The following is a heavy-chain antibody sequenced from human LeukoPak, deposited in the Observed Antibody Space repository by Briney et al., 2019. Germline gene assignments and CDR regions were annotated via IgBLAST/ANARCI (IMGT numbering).Heavy chain of an antibody. J-gene: IGHJ4*02. V-gene: IGHV3-48*02. CDR1: GFTFSSYS. CDR3: ARDHRGDNCPSLDS. Sequence: PGGSLRLSCAASGFTFSSYSMIWVRQAPGKGLEWVSYISDSSHAIYHADSVKGRFTISRDNAKDSLYLQMDSLRDEDTAVYYCARDHRGDNCPSLDSWGQGTLVTVSS. CDR2: ISDSSHAI. D-gene: IGHD1-1*01.